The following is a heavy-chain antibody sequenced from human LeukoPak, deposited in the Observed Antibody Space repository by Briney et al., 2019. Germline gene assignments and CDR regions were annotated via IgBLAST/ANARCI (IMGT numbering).Heavy chain of an antibody. D-gene: IGHD2-15*01. CDR1: GGSFSGYY. J-gene: IGHJ4*02. V-gene: IGHV4-59*01. CDR3: ARAVGYCSGGSCRIDY. CDR2: IYYSGST. Sequence: SETLSLTCAVYGGSFSGYYWSWIRQPPGKGLEWIGYIYYSGSTNYNPSLKSRVTISVDTSKNQFSLKLSSVTAADTAVYYCARAVGYCSGGSCRIDYWGQGTLVTVSS.